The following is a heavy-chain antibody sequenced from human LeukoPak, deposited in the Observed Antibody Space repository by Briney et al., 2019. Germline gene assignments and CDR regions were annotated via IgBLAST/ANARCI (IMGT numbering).Heavy chain of an antibody. CDR3: AKHRRSTLVTAYFDS. V-gene: IGHV3-23*01. J-gene: IGHJ4*02. D-gene: IGHD2-21*02. CDR2: VSSRGDDT. CDR1: GFTFSTLA. Sequence: GGSLRLSCTASGFTFSTLAMSWVRQAPGKGLEWVSSVSSRGDDTSYADSVKGRFTISRDNSKNTLYLQLNSLRVDDAAIYYCAKHRRSTLVTAYFDSWGQGTLVTVSS.